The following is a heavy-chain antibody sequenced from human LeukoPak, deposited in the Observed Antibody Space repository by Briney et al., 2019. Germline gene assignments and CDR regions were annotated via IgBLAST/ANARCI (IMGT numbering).Heavy chain of an antibody. CDR3: ASSPYSSGWYLLDY. CDR2: ISGSGGST. V-gene: IGHV3-23*01. Sequence: PGGSLRLSCAASGFTFSSYAMSWVRQAPGKGLEWVSAISGSGGSTYYADSVKGRFTISRDNSKNTLHLQMNSLRAEDTAVYYCASSPYSSGWYLLDYWGQGTLVTVSS. D-gene: IGHD6-19*01. CDR1: GFTFSSYA. J-gene: IGHJ4*02.